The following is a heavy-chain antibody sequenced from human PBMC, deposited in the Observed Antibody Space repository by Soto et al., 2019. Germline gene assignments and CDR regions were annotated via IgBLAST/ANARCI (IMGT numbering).Heavy chain of an antibody. CDR3: ATDSATSYFGMDV. Sequence: QVQLQQWGAGLLKPSETLSLTCAVYGGSFTGNYRSWIRQPPGKGLEWIGEVNDSGSTNFNPSLKRRVTISVDTSKKQFTLKLTSVTAADTAVYYCATDSATSYFGMDVWGHGTTVTVSS. D-gene: IGHD1-26*01. CDR2: VNDSGST. CDR1: GGSFTGNY. J-gene: IGHJ6*02. V-gene: IGHV4-34*01.